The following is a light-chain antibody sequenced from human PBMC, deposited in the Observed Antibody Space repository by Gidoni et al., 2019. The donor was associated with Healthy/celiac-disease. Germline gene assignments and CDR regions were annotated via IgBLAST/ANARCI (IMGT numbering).Light chain of an antibody. J-gene: IGKJ5*01. CDR2: DAS. CDR1: QSVSSY. Sequence: EIVLTQSPATLSLSPGERPTLSCRASQSVSSYLAWYQQKPGQAPRLLIYDASNRATGIPARFSGSGSGTDFTLTISSLEPEDFAVYYCQQRSNWPPLTFGQGTRLEIK. V-gene: IGKV3-11*01. CDR3: QQRSNWPPLT.